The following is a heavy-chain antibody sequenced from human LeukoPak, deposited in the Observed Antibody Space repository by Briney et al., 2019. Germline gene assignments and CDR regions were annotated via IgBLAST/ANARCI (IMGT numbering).Heavy chain of an antibody. CDR1: GGTFSSYA. V-gene: IGHV1-69*04. CDR3: ARGARGYYDSSGYGQFDH. CDR2: IIPILGIA. J-gene: IGHJ4*02. Sequence: LVKVSCKASGGTFSSYAISWMRQAPGQGLEWMGRIIPILGIANYAQKFQGRVTITADKSTSTAYMELSSLRSEDTAVYYCARGARGYYDSSGYGQFDHWGQGTLVTVSS. D-gene: IGHD3-22*01.